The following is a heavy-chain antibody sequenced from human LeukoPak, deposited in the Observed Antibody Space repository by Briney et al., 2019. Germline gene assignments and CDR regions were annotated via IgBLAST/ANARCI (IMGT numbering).Heavy chain of an antibody. Sequence: SETLSLTCNVSGGSLRSAYWSWIRQPPGKGLEYIGYIHHSGSTDYSPFLRSRVTISVDTSKNQFSLNLRSVTAADTAVYYCARWSGSVTARNYYYYMDVWGEGTTVTVSS. CDR3: ARWSGSVTARNYYYYMDV. D-gene: IGHD6-6*01. J-gene: IGHJ6*03. CDR2: IHHSGST. V-gene: IGHV4-59*08. CDR1: GGSLRSAY.